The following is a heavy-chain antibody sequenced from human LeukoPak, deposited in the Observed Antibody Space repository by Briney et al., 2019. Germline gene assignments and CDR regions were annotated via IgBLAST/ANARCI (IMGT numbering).Heavy chain of an antibody. CDR3: ARAVEGVVVVAADAFDI. V-gene: IGHV4-59*01. Sequence: SETLSLTCTVSGGSISSYYWSWMRPPPGKGLEWIGYIYYSGSTNYNPSLKSRVTISVDTSKNQFSLKLSSVTAADTAVYYCARAVEGVVVVAADAFDIWGQGTMVTVSS. CDR2: IYYSGST. D-gene: IGHD2-15*01. CDR1: GGSISSYY. J-gene: IGHJ3*02.